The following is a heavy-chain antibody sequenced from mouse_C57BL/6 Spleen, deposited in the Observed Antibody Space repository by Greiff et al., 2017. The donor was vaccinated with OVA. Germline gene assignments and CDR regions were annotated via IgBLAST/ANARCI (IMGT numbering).Heavy chain of an antibody. CDR2: INPKNGGT. D-gene: IGHD1-1*01. Sequence: VQLQQSGPELVKPGASVKLSCKASGYTFTDYNMGWVKQRPGKSLEWIGVINPKNGGTIYNQKFKGKATLTVDKSSSPAYIDLRSLTSEDTAVYYCARPGLHYDYAMDYWGQGTSVTVSS. V-gene: IGHV1-18*01. J-gene: IGHJ4*01. CDR3: ARPGLHYDYAMDY. CDR1: GYTFTDYN.